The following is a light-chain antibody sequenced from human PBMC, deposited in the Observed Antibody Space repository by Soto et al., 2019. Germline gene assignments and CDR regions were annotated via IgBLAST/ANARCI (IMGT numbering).Light chain of an antibody. Sequence: EIVMTQSPATLSVALGERATLSCRASQSVRSNLAWYQQKPGQAPRLLIYDASSRATGIPDRFSGSGSGTDFTLTISRLEPEDFAVYYCQQYGNSPITFGQGTRLEIK. CDR3: QQYGNSPIT. CDR1: QSVRSN. V-gene: IGKV3-20*01. CDR2: DAS. J-gene: IGKJ5*01.